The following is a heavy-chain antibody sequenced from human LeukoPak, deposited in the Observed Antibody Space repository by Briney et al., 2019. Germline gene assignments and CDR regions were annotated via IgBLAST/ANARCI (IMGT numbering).Heavy chain of an antibody. D-gene: IGHD1-26*01. Sequence: GGSLRLSCAASGFTFSSYSMNWVHQAPGKGLEWVAVISYDGSNKYYADSVKGRFTISRDNSKNTLYLQMNSLRAEDTAVYYCARRGGRGATTYYYYYGMDVWGQGTTVTVSS. CDR2: ISYDGSNK. CDR1: GFTFSSYS. CDR3: ARRGGRGATTYYYYYGMDV. V-gene: IGHV3-30*03. J-gene: IGHJ6*02.